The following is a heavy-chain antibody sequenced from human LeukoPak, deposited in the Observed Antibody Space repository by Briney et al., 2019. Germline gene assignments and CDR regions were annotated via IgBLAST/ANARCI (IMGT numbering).Heavy chain of an antibody. CDR3: ARAVGGDGSGSL. V-gene: IGHV4-59*01. CDR1: GDSISTYY. J-gene: IGHJ4*02. D-gene: IGHD3-10*01. CDR2: IYYRVTS. Sequence: SETLCLTCTVSGDSISTYYWSWIRQPPGKGLEWIGYIYYRVTSDYNPSLKSRVTMSVDMSTRQISLKLSSVTAADTAVYYCARAVGGDGSGSLWGPGTLVTVSS.